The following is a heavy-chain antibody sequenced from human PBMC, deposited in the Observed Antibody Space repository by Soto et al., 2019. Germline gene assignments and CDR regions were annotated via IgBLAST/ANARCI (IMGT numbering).Heavy chain of an antibody. Sequence: PGGSLRLSCAASGFTVSSNYMSWVRQAPGKGPQWVSVIYSSGSTYYADSVKGRFTISRDNSKNTLYLQMNSLRVEDTAVYYCARENSYPYFDYWGQGTQVTVSS. CDR3: ARENSYPYFDY. CDR1: GFTVSSNY. J-gene: IGHJ4*02. V-gene: IGHV3-53*01. CDR2: IYSSGST. D-gene: IGHD5-18*01.